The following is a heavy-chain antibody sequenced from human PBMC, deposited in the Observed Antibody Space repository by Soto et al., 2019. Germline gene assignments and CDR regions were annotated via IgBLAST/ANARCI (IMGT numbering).Heavy chain of an antibody. J-gene: IGHJ4*02. CDR1: GFSLSTSGMG. D-gene: IGHD3-22*01. CDR3: AHSPFYDSSGYPDY. Sequence: GSGPTLVNPTQTLTLTCTFSGFSLSTSGMGVGWIRQPPGKALEWLALIYWNDDKRYSPSLKSGLTITKDTSKNQVVLTMTNMDPVDTATYYCAHSPFYDSSGYPDYWGQGTLVTVSS. CDR2: IYWNDDK. V-gene: IGHV2-5*01.